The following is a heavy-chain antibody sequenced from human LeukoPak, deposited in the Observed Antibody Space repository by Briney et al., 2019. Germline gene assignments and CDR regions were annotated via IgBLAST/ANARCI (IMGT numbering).Heavy chain of an antibody. CDR1: GGSISSGGYY. CDR3: ARHKCSGIYCPFDY. D-gene: IGHD2-15*01. V-gene: IGHV4-31*03. CDR2: IYYSGST. Sequence: PSQTLSFTCTVSGGSISSGGYYWSWIRQHPGKGLEWIGYIYYSGSTYYNPSLKSRVNISVDTSKNQFSLKLSSVTAADTAVYYCARHKCSGIYCPFDYWGQGTLVTVSS. J-gene: IGHJ4*02.